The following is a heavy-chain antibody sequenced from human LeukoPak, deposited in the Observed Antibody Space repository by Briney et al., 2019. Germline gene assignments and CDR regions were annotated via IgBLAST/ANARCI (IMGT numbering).Heavy chain of an antibody. D-gene: IGHD1-26*01. Sequence: GGSLRLSCAASGFTFSSYAMTWVGQAPGQGLEWVSTISDSGGATYYADSVKGRFTISRDNSKNTLYLQMNTLRAENSAVYYCAKDRYSGNYYPGLFDYWGQGTLVTVSS. CDR2: ISDSGGAT. J-gene: IGHJ4*02. CDR1: GFTFSSYA. CDR3: AKDRYSGNYYPGLFDY. V-gene: IGHV3-23*01.